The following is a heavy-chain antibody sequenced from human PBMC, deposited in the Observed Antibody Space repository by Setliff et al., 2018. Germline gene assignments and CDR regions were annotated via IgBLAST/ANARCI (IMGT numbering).Heavy chain of an antibody. J-gene: IGHJ6*03. Sequence: TLSLTCSVSGGSISSSIYYWGWIRQPPGKGLEWIGYIYYSGSTYYNPSLKSLVTISVDTSKNQFSLKLSSVTAADTAVYYCARDRRDYIGAGSSEIDYYYYYYMDVWGKGTTVTVSS. CDR2: IYYSGST. V-gene: IGHV4-31*01. CDR3: ARDRRDYIGAGSSEIDYYYYYYMDV. D-gene: IGHD3-10*01. CDR1: GGSISSSIYY.